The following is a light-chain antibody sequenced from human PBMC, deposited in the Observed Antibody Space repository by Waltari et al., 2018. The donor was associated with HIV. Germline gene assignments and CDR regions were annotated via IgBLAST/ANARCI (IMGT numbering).Light chain of an antibody. CDR2: GGS. V-gene: IGLV2-23*01. CDR1: AVVIGYMTF. Sequence: QSALTPPASVSGSPGQSIPISCNATAVVIGYMTFFSWYQQFPRRAPHLIIYGGSIRSSSGCHRFSASNSGKTASLTISGLQTADEAIYDCCAYVGTLTPAFGGGTQLTVL. J-gene: IGLJ3*02. CDR3: CAYVGTLTPA.